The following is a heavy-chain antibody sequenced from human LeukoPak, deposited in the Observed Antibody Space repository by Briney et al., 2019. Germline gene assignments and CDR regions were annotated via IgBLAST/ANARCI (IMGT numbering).Heavy chain of an antibody. CDR1: GFTFRTNY. D-gene: IGHD4-17*01. Sequence: GSLRLTCAASGFTFRTNYMSCVRQAPGKGLRWVSVIKGGGSRYYVDAVKGRFTISRVNSKNTLYLQMNSLRAEDTAVYYCARVDYGDLDYWGQGTLVTVSS. CDR2: IKGGGSR. CDR3: ARVDYGDLDY. V-gene: IGHV3-66*01. J-gene: IGHJ4*02.